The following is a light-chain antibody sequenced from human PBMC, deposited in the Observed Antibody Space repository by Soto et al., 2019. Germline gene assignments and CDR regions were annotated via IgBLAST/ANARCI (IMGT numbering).Light chain of an antibody. CDR3: CSYAGSNTDV. J-gene: IGLJ1*01. CDR1: SSDVENYNL. Sequence: QAVLTQPASVSGSPGQSITIFCTGTSSDVENYNLVSWYQQHPGEAPQLIVYEVNKRPSGVSNRFSGSKSGNTASLTISGLQAEDEAAYYCCSYAGSNTDVFGTGTKVTVL. CDR2: EVN. V-gene: IGLV2-23*02.